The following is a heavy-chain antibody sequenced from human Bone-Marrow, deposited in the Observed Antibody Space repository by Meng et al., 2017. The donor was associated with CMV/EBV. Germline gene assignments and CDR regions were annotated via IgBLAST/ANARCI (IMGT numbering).Heavy chain of an antibody. D-gene: IGHD3-10*01. CDR3: ARLNDYGSGSYSPPHYYYGMDV. J-gene: IGHJ6*02. V-gene: IGHV4-34*01. CDR2: INHRGST. CDR1: AGSFSGYY. Sequence: SETLSPTCAVYAGSFSGYYWSWIRQPPGKGLEWIGEINHRGSTNYNPSLKSRVTISVDTSKNQFSLKLSSVTAADTAGYYCARLNDYGSGSYSPPHYYYGMDVWGQGTTVTVSS.